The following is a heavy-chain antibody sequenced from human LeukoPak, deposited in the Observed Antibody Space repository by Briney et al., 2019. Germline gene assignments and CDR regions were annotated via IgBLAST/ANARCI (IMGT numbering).Heavy chain of an antibody. CDR2: IKQDGSEK. CDR1: GFTLSNYW. V-gene: IGHV3-7*01. J-gene: IGHJ6*03. Sequence: GGSLRLSCAASGFTLSNYWMGWVRRAPGKGLEWVANIKQDGSEKYYVDSVKGRFTISRDNAKNSLYLQMNSLRAEDTAVYYCARESSSWPNNYYYYNMDVWGKGTTVTVS. CDR3: ARESSSWPNNYYYYNMDV. D-gene: IGHD6-13*01.